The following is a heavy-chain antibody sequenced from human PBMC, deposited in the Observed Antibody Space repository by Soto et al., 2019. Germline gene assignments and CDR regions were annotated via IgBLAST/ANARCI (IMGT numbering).Heavy chain of an antibody. Sequence: SVKVSCKSSGGTFSSFINYPINWVRQAPGQGLEWMGGIVPNVGTVNYAQKFRGKVTITADKSTGTAYMELSSLKSEDTALYYCARRDTSGFLRYFDNWGQGTQVTVSS. CDR3: ARRDTSGFLRYFDN. CDR2: IVPNVGTV. CDR1: GGTFSSFINYP. J-gene: IGHJ4*02. V-gene: IGHV1-69*06. D-gene: IGHD3-3*01.